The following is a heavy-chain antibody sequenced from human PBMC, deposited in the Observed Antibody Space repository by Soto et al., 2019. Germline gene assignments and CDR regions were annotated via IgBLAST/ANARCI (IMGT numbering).Heavy chain of an antibody. CDR2: ISWDGGST. Sequence: GGSLRLSCAASGFTFDDYTMHWVRQAPGKGLEWVSLISWDGGSTYYADSVKGRFTISRDNSKNSLYLQMNSLRTEDTALYYCAKEWGSWYNDYYGMDVWGQGTTVTVSS. J-gene: IGHJ6*02. CDR3: AKEWGSWYNDYYGMDV. V-gene: IGHV3-43*01. CDR1: GFTFDDYT. D-gene: IGHD6-13*01.